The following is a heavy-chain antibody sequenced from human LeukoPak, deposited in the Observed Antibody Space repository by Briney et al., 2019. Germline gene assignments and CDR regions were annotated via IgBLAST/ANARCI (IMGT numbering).Heavy chain of an antibody. CDR2: INHSGST. J-gene: IGHJ4*02. V-gene: IGHV4-34*01. D-gene: IGHD6-19*01. Sequence: SETLSLTCAVYGGSFSGYYWSWIRQPPGKGLEWIGEINHSGSTNYNPSLKSRVTISVDTSKNQFSLKLSSVTAADTAVYYCATVPKIHRIAVAGTEIGGFDYWGQGTLVTVSS. CDR3: ATVPKIHRIAVAGTEIGGFDY. CDR1: GGSFSGYY.